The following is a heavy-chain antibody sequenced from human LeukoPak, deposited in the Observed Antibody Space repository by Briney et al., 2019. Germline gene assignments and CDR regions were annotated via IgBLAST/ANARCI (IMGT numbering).Heavy chain of an antibody. V-gene: IGHV3-9*03. J-gene: IGHJ4*02. D-gene: IGHD6-19*01. CDR1: GFTFDNYP. Sequence: GGSLRLSCAAPGFTFDNYPMHWVRQAPGKGLEWVSSISWDSGTIDYADSVKGRFTVSRDNAKNSLYLQMNSLRTEDMALYYCAKGSGSGWYGVDYWGQGTLVTVSS. CDR3: AKGSGSGWYGVDY. CDR2: ISWDSGTI.